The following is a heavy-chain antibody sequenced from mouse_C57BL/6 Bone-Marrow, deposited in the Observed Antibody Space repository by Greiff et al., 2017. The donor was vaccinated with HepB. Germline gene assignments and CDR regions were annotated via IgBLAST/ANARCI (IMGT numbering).Heavy chain of an antibody. CDR1: GFTFSSYT. J-gene: IGHJ1*03. CDR2: ISGGGGNT. Sequence: DVMLVESGGGLVKPGGSLKLSCAASGFTFSSYTMSWVRQTPEKRLEWVATISGGGGNTYYPDSVKGRFTISRDNAKNTLYLQMSSLRSEDTALYYCASLYSNYGYFDVWGTGTTVTVAS. CDR3: ASLYSNYGYFDV. V-gene: IGHV5-9*01. D-gene: IGHD2-5*01.